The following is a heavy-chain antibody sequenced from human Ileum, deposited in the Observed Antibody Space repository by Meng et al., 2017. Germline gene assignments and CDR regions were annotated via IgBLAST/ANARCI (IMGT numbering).Heavy chain of an antibody. CDR2: ISQSGST. CDR3: ASHDFYSLDS. D-gene: IGHD3/OR15-3a*01. V-gene: IGHV4-4*02. J-gene: IGHJ4*02. Sequence: QVVLQESGPGPVNPSGTLSLHCAFAGGFFSSDNWWSGVGQPQGKGLEWIGEISQSGSTNYNPSLKSRVTMSVDKSKNQVSLKLSSVTAADTAVYFCASHDFYSLDSWGQGTLVTASS. CDR1: GGFFSSDNW.